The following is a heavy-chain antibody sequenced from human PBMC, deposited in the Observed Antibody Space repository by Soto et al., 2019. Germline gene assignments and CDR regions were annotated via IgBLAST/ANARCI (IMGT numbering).Heavy chain of an antibody. V-gene: IGHV1-24*01. CDR2: FDPEDGET. J-gene: IGHJ5*02. Sequence: VASVKVSCKVSGYTLTELSMHWVRQAPGKGLEWMGGFDPEDGETIYAQKFQGRVTMTEDTSTDTAYMELSSLRSEDTAVYYCATAVAAAGTWWFDPWGQGTLVTVS. CDR3: ATAVAAAGTWWFDP. CDR1: GYTLTELS. D-gene: IGHD6-13*01.